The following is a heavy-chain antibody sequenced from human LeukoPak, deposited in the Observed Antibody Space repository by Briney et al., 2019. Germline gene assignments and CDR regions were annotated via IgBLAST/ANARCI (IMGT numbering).Heavy chain of an antibody. CDR1: GFNFKTSW. CDR2: ISSSGSTI. CDR3: AREDTSSITGDYFDY. V-gene: IGHV3-48*04. Sequence: GGSLRLSCAVSGFNFKTSWMSWVRQAPGKGLEWVSYISSSGSTIYYADSVKGRFTISRDNAKNSLYLQMNSLRAEDTAVYYCAREDTSSITGDYFDYWGQGTLVTVSS. D-gene: IGHD7-27*01. J-gene: IGHJ4*02.